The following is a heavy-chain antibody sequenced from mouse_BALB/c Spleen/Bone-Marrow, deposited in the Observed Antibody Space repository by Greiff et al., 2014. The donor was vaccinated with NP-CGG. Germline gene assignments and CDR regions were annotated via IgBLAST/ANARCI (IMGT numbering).Heavy chain of an antibody. CDR1: GYIFTSYW. Sequence: QVQLQQPGAELVRPGTSVKLSCKTSGYIFTSYWIHWVKQRSGRGLEWIARIYPGTGTTYYNEKFKGKATLTADKSSSTAYMQLSSLKSEDSAVYFCTRADNPSMGNWGQGTSVTVSS. CDR3: TRADNPSMGN. D-gene: IGHD1-3*01. V-gene: IGHV1S132*01. CDR2: IYPGTGTT. J-gene: IGHJ4*01.